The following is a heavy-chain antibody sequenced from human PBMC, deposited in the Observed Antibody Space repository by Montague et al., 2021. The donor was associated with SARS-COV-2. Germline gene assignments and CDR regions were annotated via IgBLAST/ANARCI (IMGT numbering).Heavy chain of an antibody. J-gene: IGHJ4*02. CDR2: IYYYGNT. D-gene: IGHD3-10*01. V-gene: IGHV4-59*01. CDR1: GDSIKNYC. Sequence: SETLSLTCTVSGDSIKNYCWSWIRQPPGKGLEWIGYIYYYGNTHYNSSLKSRATISIDTSRNLFSLQLRSVTTADTAVYFCAKEFGSGSINPTYWGQGVLVTVSS. CDR3: AKEFGSGSINPTY.